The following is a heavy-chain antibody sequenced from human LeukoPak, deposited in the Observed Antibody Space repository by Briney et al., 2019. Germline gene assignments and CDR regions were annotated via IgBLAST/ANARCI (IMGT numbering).Heavy chain of an antibody. CDR1: GGSINSYY. D-gene: IGHD3-3*01. J-gene: IGHJ4*02. Sequence: SETLSLTCTVSGGSINSYYWSWIRQPPGKGLEWIGYIHYSGSTNYNPSLKSRVTISVDTSKNQFSLKLSSVTAADTAVYYCASSERGDFWSGYQPFDYWGQGTLVTVSS. V-gene: IGHV4-59*01. CDR3: ASSERGDFWSGYQPFDY. CDR2: IHYSGST.